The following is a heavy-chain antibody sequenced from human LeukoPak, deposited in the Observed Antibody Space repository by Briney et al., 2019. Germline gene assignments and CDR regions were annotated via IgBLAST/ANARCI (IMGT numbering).Heavy chain of an antibody. CDR1: GYTFTSYA. J-gene: IGHJ4*02. Sequence: ASVKVSCKASGYTFTSYAMHWVRQAPGQRLEWMGWINAGDGNTKYSQKFQGRVTITRDTSASTAYMELSSLRSEDTAVYYCARGVVGSSSWQFDYWGQGTLVTVSS. D-gene: IGHD6-13*01. CDR3: ARGVVGSSSWQFDY. V-gene: IGHV1-3*01. CDR2: INAGDGNT.